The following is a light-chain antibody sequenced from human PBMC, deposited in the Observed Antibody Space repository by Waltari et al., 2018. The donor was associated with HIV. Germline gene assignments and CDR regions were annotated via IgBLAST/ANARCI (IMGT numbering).Light chain of an antibody. J-gene: IGLJ3*02. CDR1: SSKFGNDF. V-gene: IGLV1-51*01. Sequence: QSVLTQPPSVSAAPGQKVTISCSGSSSKFGNDFVSWYQHLPGAAPKLLIYDNDKRPSGISDRFSGSKSDTSATLGITGLQTGDEADYYCGTWDTSLGAGVFGGGTKLTVL. CDR3: GTWDTSLGAGV. CDR2: DND.